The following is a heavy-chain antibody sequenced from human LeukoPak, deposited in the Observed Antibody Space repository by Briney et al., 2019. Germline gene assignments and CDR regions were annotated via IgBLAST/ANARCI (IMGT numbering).Heavy chain of an antibody. CDR3: ARGTVTAPDY. J-gene: IGHJ4*02. CDR2: IYSGGNT. Sequence: GGSLRLSCAASGFTFSSYAMSWVRQAPGKGLEWVSIIYSGGNTYYADSVKGRFTISRDNSKNTLYLQMNRLRPEDTAVYYCARGTVTAPDYWGQGTLVTVSS. CDR1: GFTFSSYA. V-gene: IGHV3-53*01. D-gene: IGHD2-21*02.